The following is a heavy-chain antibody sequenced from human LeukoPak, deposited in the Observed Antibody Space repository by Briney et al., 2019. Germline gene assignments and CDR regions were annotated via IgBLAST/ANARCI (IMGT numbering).Heavy chain of an antibody. CDR3: AKDRSFLPDY. Sequence: GGSLRLSCAASGFPFSSYAMSWVRQAPGKGLEWVSAISGSGGAKYYADSVTGRFIISRDNSKNTLYLQMSSLRVEDTALYYCAKDRSFLPDYWGQGTLVTVSS. CDR1: GFPFSSYA. D-gene: IGHD3-3*02. J-gene: IGHJ4*02. V-gene: IGHV3-23*01. CDR2: ISGSGGAK.